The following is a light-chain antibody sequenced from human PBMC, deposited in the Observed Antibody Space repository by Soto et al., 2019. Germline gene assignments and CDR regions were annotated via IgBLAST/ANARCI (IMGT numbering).Light chain of an antibody. V-gene: IGLV2-14*01. CDR2: EVS. CDR1: ISDVGAYTY. CDR3: SSYTTSSTVV. Sequence: QSALTQPASVSGSPGQSITISCTGTISDVGAYTYVSCYQQHPGKAPNLMIYEVSNRPSGVSDRFSGSKSCNTASLTISGLQAEDEADYYCSSYTTSSTVVFGGGTKLTVL. J-gene: IGLJ2*01.